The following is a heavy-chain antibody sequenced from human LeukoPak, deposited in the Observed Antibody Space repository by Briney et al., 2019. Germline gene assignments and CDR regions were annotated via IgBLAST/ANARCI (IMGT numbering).Heavy chain of an antibody. Sequence: GSSVKVSCKXSGGTFSSYAISWVRQAPGQGLEWMGRIIPIFGTANYAQKFQGRVTITADESTSTAYMELSSLRSEVTAVYYCASKCSSTSCYYFDYWGQGTLVTVSS. J-gene: IGHJ4*02. CDR2: IIPIFGTA. CDR1: GGTFSSYA. V-gene: IGHV1-69*15. D-gene: IGHD2-2*01. CDR3: ASKCSSTSCYYFDY.